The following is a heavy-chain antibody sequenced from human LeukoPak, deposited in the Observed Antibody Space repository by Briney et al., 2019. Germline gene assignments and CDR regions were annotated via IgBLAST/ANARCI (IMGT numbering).Heavy chain of an antibody. D-gene: IGHD6-13*01. Sequence: GESLKISCKGSGYSFTSYWIDWVRQLPGKGLEWMGIIYPGDSDTRYSPSFQGQVTISADKSISTAYLQWSSLKASDTAMYYCARRRAAVTGSYWFDPWGQGTLVTVSS. CDR2: IYPGDSDT. V-gene: IGHV5-51*01. CDR3: ARRRAAVTGSYWFDP. CDR1: GYSFTSYW. J-gene: IGHJ5*02.